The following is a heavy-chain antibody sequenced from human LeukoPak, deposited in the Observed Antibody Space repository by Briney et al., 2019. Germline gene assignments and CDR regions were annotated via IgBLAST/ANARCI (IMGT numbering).Heavy chain of an antibody. Sequence: GASVKVSCKASGYTFTSYGISWVRQAPGQGLEWMGWISAYNGNTNYAQKLQGRVTMTTDTSTSTAYMELRSLRSDDTAVYYCARGAYSGYDFTYFNYWGQGTVVTVSS. CDR2: ISAYNGNT. CDR3: ARGAYSGYDFTYFNY. V-gene: IGHV1-18*01. J-gene: IGHJ4*02. CDR1: GYTFTSYG. D-gene: IGHD3-22*01.